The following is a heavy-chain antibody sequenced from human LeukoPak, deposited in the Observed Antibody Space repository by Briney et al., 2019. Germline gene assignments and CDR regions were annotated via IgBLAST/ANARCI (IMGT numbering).Heavy chain of an antibody. CDR2: ISGSGGST. V-gene: IGHV3-23*01. J-gene: IGHJ4*02. D-gene: IGHD6-13*01. CDR1: GFTFSSYG. Sequence: GGSLRLSCAASGFTFSSYGMSWVRQAPGKGLEWVSAISGSGGSTYYADSVKGRFTISRDNSKNRLYLQMNSLRAEDTAVYYCAKAGSSGYSSSWGGYWGQGTLVTVSS. CDR3: AKAGSSGYSSSWGGY.